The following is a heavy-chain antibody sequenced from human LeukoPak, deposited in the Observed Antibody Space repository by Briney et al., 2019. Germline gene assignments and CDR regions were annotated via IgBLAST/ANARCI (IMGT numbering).Heavy chain of an antibody. Sequence: QTGGSLRLSCAASGFTFSSYAMHWVRQAPGKGLEWVAVISYDGSNKYYADSVKGRFTISRDNSKNTLYLQMNSLRAEDTAVYWCARQGTSGYHYLDYWGQGTLVTVSS. V-gene: IGHV3-30*04. J-gene: IGHJ4*02. CDR2: ISYDGSNK. CDR1: GFTFSSYA. D-gene: IGHD3-22*01. CDR3: ARQGTSGYHYLDY.